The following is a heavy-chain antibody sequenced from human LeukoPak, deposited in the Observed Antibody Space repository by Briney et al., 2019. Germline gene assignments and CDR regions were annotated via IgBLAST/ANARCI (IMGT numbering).Heavy chain of an antibody. CDR3: AKNPYIVVVPAAMDY. CDR2: IWYDGSNK. CDR1: GFTFSSYG. D-gene: IGHD2-2*01. J-gene: IGHJ4*02. V-gene: IGHV3-33*06. Sequence: PGRSLRLSCAASGFTFSSYGMHWVRQAPGKGLEWVAVIWYDGSNKYYADSVKGRFTISRDNSKNTLYLQMNSLRAEDTAVYYCAKNPYIVVVPAAMDYWGQGTLVTVSS.